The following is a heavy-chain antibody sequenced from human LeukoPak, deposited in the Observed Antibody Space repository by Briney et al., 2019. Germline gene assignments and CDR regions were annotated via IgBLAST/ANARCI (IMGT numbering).Heavy chain of an antibody. Sequence: ASVKVSCKASGYTFTSYDINWVRQATGQGLEWMGWMNPNSGNTGYAQKFQGRVTMTRNTSMSTAYMELSSLRSEDTAVYYCARDSYSSSWYYFDYWGQGILVTVSS. J-gene: IGHJ4*02. V-gene: IGHV1-8*01. CDR1: GYTFTSYD. D-gene: IGHD6-13*01. CDR2: MNPNSGNT. CDR3: ARDSYSSSWYYFDY.